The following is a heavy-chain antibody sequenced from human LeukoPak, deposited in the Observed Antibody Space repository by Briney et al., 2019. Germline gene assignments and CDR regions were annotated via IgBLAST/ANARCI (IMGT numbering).Heavy chain of an antibody. CDR1: GFTFSSYW. D-gene: IGHD3-22*01. Sequence: GGSLRLSCAASGFTFSSYWMSWVRQAPGKGLEWVAVISYDGSNKYYADSVKGRFTISRDNSKNTLYLQMNSLRAEDTAVYYCVKDLEGYYDSSGYPSYFDYWGQGTLVTVSS. J-gene: IGHJ4*02. CDR3: VKDLEGYYDSSGYPSYFDY. V-gene: IGHV3-30*18. CDR2: ISYDGSNK.